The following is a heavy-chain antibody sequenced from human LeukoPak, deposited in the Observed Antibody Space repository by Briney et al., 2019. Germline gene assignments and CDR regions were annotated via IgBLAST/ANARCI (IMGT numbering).Heavy chain of an antibody. D-gene: IGHD3-3*01. V-gene: IGHV3-23*01. Sequence: GGSLRLSCEASGFTFNSYTMSWVRQAPGKGLEWVSGISGSGGRTYYADSVKGRFTISRDNSKNTLYLQMNSLRAEDTAVYYWAKDRGIFGGWTPLDFWARGTRVPVS. CDR2: ISGSGGRT. J-gene: IGHJ4*02. CDR3: AKDRGIFGGWTPLDF. CDR1: GFTFNSYT.